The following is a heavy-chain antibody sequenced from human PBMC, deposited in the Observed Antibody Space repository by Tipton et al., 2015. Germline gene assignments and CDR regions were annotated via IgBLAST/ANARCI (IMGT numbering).Heavy chain of an antibody. Sequence: TLSLTCTVSGGSVSSGSYYWSWIRQPPGKGLEWIGYISFSDTTHYNPSLKSRITISLNTSKNQFSLKMSSVTAADTAVYFCARDLDPGMDVWGQGSTVTVS. CDR3: ARDLDPGMDV. V-gene: IGHV4-61*01. CDR2: ISFSDTT. CDR1: GGSVSSGSYY. J-gene: IGHJ6*02.